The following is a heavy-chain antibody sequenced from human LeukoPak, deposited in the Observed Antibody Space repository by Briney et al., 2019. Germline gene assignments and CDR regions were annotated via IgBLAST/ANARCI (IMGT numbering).Heavy chain of an antibody. CDR3: ARGTDDYVWGSYRTPFDY. V-gene: IGHV4-4*07. D-gene: IGHD3-16*02. J-gene: IGHJ4*02. Sequence: SETLSLTCTVSGGSISSYYWSWIRQPAGKGLEWIGRIYTSGSTNYNPSLKSRVTMSVDTSKNQFSLKLSSVTAADTAVYYCARGTDDYVWGSYRTPFDYWGQGTLVTVSS. CDR1: GGSISSYY. CDR2: IYTSGST.